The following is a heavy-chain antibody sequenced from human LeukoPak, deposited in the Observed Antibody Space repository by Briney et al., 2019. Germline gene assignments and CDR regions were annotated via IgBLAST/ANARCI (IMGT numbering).Heavy chain of an antibody. CDR3: ARVDYYDSRDY. D-gene: IGHD3-22*01. V-gene: IGHV4-39*06. Sequence: SETLSLTCTVSGGSISSSSYYWGWIRQPPGKWLEWIGSIYYSGSTYYNPPLKSRVTISVDTSKNQFPLKLSSVTAADTAVYYCARVDYYDSRDYWGQGTLVTVSS. CDR1: GGSISSSSYY. CDR2: IYYSGST. J-gene: IGHJ4*02.